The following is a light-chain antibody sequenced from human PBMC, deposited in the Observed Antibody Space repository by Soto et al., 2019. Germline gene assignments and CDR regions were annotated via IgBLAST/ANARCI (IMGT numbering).Light chain of an antibody. CDR2: KAS. CDR1: QTISSW. Sequence: DIPMTQSPSTLSGSVGDRVTITCRASQTISSWLAWYQQKPGKAPKLLIYKASTLKSGVPSRFSGSGSGTEFTLTISSLQPDDLATYYCQHYNSYSEAFGQGPKVELK. J-gene: IGKJ1*01. CDR3: QHYNSYSEA. V-gene: IGKV1-5*03.